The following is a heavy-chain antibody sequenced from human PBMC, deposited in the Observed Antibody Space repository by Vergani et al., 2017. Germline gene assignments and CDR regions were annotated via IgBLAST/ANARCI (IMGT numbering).Heavy chain of an antibody. CDR2: IYYSGST. Sequence: QVQLQESGPGLVKPSETLSLTCTVSGGSISSYYWSWIRQPPGKGLEWFGYIYYSGSTNYNPSLKSRVTISVDTSKNQFSLKLSSVTAADTAVYYCARGLETGIAARYYYMDVWGKGTTVTVSS. CDR3: ARGLETGIAARYYYMDV. V-gene: IGHV4-59*01. CDR1: GGSISSYY. J-gene: IGHJ6*03. D-gene: IGHD6-6*01.